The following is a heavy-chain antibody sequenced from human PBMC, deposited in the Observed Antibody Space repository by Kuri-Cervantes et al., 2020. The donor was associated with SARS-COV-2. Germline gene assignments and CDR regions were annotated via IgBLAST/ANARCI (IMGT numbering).Heavy chain of an antibody. CDR1: GYTFTSYD. Sequence: ASVKVSCKASGYTFTSYDINWVRQAPGQGLEWMGIINPSGGSTSYAQKFQGRVTMTRDTSTSTVYMELSSLRSEDTAVYYCASLGVDCSGGSCWQGSDYWGQGTLVTVSS. CDR2: INPSGGST. CDR3: ASLGVDCSGGSCWQGSDY. D-gene: IGHD2-15*01. V-gene: IGHV1-46*01. J-gene: IGHJ4*02.